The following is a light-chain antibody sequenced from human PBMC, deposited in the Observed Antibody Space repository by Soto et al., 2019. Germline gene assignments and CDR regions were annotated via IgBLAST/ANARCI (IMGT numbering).Light chain of an antibody. CDR2: DVS. CDR3: SSYTTSSTLV. CDR1: SSDVGGYNY. J-gene: IGLJ2*01. V-gene: IGLV2-14*03. Sequence: QSVLTQPASVSGSPEQSITISCTGTSSDVGGYNYVSWYQQHPGKAPKLMIYDVSKRPSGVSNRFSGSKSGNTASLTISGLRAEDEGDYYCSSYTTSSTLVFGGGTKLTVL.